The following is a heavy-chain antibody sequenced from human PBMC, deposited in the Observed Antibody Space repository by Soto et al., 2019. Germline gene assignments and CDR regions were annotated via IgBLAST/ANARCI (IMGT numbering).Heavy chain of an antibody. V-gene: IGHV3-30*18. CDR3: GKSRGAYDSVVDH. CDR2: ISSDGSNK. CDR1: GFTFSSYG. J-gene: IGHJ4*02. D-gene: IGHD6-19*01. Sequence: GGSLRLSCLASGFTFSSYGIHWVRPAPGRGLDWVAVISSDGSNKYYVDSVKGRFTISRDNSKNTLYLQMNSLTAEDTAVYYCGKSRGAYDSVVDHWGQGTRGIASS.